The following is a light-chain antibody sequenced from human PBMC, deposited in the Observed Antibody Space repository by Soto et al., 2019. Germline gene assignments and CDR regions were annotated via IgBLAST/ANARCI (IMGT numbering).Light chain of an antibody. Sequence: QSALTQPASVSGSPGQSITISCTGTSNDVGGYNYVSWYQQHPGKVPRLMIYEVSNRPSGLSNRFSGSKSGNTASLTISGLQAEDEADYYCSSYTSSNTWVFGGGTKVTVL. CDR1: SNDVGGYNY. J-gene: IGLJ3*02. V-gene: IGLV2-14*01. CDR2: EVS. CDR3: SSYTSSNTWV.